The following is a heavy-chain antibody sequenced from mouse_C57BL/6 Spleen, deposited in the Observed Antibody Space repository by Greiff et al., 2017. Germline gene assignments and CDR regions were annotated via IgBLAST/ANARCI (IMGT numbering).Heavy chain of an antibody. V-gene: IGHV1-64*01. Sequence: VQLQQPGAELVKPGASVKLSCKASGYTFTSYWMHWVKQRPGQGLEWIGMIHPNSGSTNYNEKFKSKATLTIDKSSSTAYMQLSSLTSEDSAVYYCARNGLYAMDYWGQGTSVTVSS. D-gene: IGHD1-1*02. CDR3: ARNGLYAMDY. CDR2: IHPNSGST. CDR1: GYTFTSYW. J-gene: IGHJ4*01.